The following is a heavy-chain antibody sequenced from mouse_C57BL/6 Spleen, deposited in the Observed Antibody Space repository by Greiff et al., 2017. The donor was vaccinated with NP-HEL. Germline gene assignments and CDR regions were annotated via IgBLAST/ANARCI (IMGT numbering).Heavy chain of an antibody. CDR1: GFNFTSYW. J-gene: IGHJ1*03. CDR3: AREGKVTTGYCDLDV. D-gene: IGHD2-2*01. CDR2: IDPSDSET. Sequence: VQLQQPGAELVRPGSSVKLSCTASGFNFTSYWMHWVKQRPIQGLEWIGNIDPSDSETHYKQKFKDKATLTVDKSSSTAYVQLSSLTSEDAAAYYCAREGKVTTGYCDLDVWGTGTTVTVSS. V-gene: IGHV1-52*01.